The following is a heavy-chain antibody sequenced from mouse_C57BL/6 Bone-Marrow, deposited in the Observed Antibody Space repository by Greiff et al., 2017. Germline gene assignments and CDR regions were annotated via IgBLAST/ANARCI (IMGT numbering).Heavy chain of an antibody. V-gene: IGHV1-22*01. Sequence: EVQLVESGPELVKPGASVKMSCKASGYTFTDYNMHWVKQSHGKSLEWIGYINPNTGGTSYNQKFKGKATLTVNKSSSTAYMELRSLTSEDSAVYYCARSYDGYPSGFAYWGQGTLVTVSA. CDR2: INPNTGGT. CDR1: GYTFTDYN. D-gene: IGHD2-3*01. CDR3: ARSYDGYPSGFAY. J-gene: IGHJ3*01.